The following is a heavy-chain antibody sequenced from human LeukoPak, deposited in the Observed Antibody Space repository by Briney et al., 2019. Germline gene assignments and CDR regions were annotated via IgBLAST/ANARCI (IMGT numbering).Heavy chain of an antibody. J-gene: IGHJ4*02. CDR3: ARDYENYDFWSGYQGY. V-gene: IGHV3-48*01. CDR2: ISSSSSTI. D-gene: IGHD3-3*01. CDR1: GFTFSSYS. Sequence: PGGSLRLSCAASGFTFSSYSMNWVRQAPGKGLEWVSYISSSSSTIYYADSVKGRFTISRDNAKNSLYLQMNSLRAEDTAVYYCARDYENYDFWSGYQGYWGQGTLVTVSS.